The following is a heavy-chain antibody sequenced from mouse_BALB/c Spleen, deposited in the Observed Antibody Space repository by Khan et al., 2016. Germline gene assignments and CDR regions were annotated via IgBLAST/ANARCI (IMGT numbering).Heavy chain of an antibody. D-gene: IGHD1-1*01. Sequence: QVRLQQSGAELVRPGTSVKISCKASGYTFTNYWLGWVKQRPGHGLEWIGDIYPGGGYTNYNEKFKGKATLTADTSSSTAYMQLSSLTSEDSADYFCAREGVITTVVATDYWGQGTTLTVSS. CDR1: GYTFTNYW. V-gene: IGHV1-63*02. CDR3: AREGVITTVVATDY. J-gene: IGHJ2*01. CDR2: IYPGGGYT.